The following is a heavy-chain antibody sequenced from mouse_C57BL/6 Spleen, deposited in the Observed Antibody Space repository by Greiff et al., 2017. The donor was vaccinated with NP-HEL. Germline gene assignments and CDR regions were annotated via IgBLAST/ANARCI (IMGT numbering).Heavy chain of an antibody. V-gene: IGHV1-19*01. CDR2: INPYNGGT. Sequence: VHVKQSGPVLVKPGASVKMSCKASGYTFTDYYMNWVKQSHGKSLEWIGVINPYNGGTSYNQKFKGKATLTVDKSSSTAYMELNSLTSEDSAVYYCARREGAYYSKTGTRAMDYWGQGTSVTVSS. J-gene: IGHJ4*01. D-gene: IGHD2-5*01. CDR1: GYTFTDYY. CDR3: ARREGAYYSKTGTRAMDY.